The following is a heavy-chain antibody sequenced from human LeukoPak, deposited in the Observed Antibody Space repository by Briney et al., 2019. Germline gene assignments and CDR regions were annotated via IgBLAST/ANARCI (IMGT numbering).Heavy chain of an antibody. CDR3: ARDEVAAAGTRY. D-gene: IGHD6-13*01. Sequence: ASETLSLTCTVSGGSISSGSNYWSWIRQPAGKGLEWIGRIYTSGSTNYNPSLKSRVTISVDTSKNQFSLKLSSVTAADTAVYYCARDEVAAAGTRYWGQGTLVTVSS. CDR2: IYTSGST. V-gene: IGHV4-61*02. J-gene: IGHJ4*02. CDR1: GGSISSGSNY.